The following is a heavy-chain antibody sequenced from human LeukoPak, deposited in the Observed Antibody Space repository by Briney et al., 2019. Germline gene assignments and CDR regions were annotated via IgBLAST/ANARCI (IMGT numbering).Heavy chain of an antibody. V-gene: IGHV1-2*02. Sequence: ASVKVSCKASGGTFSSYAISWVRQAPGQGLEWMGWINPNSGGTNYAQKFQGRVTMTRDTSISTAYMELSRLRSDDTAVYYCARSGSSGARAHFQHWGQGTLVTVSS. D-gene: IGHD6-19*01. CDR1: GGTFSSYA. J-gene: IGHJ1*01. CDR2: INPNSGGT. CDR3: ARSGSSGARAHFQH.